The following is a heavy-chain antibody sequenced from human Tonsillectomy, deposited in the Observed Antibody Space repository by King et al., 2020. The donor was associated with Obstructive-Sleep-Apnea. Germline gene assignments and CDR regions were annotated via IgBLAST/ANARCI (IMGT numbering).Heavy chain of an antibody. J-gene: IGHJ4*02. CDR3: ARAVKTYYYDSSGLDY. D-gene: IGHD3-22*01. CDR1: GGSISSGDYY. Sequence: VQLQESGPGLVKPSQTLSLICTVSGGSISSGDYYWSWIRQPPGKGLEWIGYIYYSGSTDYNPSLKSRVTISIDTSKNQFSLKLSSVTAADTAVYFCARAVKTYYYDSSGLDYWGQGTLVTVSS. V-gene: IGHV4-30-4*01. CDR2: IYYSGST.